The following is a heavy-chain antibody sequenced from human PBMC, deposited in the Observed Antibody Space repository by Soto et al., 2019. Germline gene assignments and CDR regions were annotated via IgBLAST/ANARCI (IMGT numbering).Heavy chain of an antibody. D-gene: IGHD2-2*01. CDR2: ISGSGGST. V-gene: IGHV3-23*01. J-gene: IGHJ4*02. CDR3: ANVSMGIGVVPAALN. Sequence: EVQLLESGGGLEQPGGSLRLSCVGSGHTFHNYAMTWVRQAPGKGLEGVSGISGSGGSTYYADSVRGRFTISRDDSKNTLYLQMNSLRAEDTAVYYCANVSMGIGVVPAALNWGQGTLVTVSS. CDR1: GHTFHNYA.